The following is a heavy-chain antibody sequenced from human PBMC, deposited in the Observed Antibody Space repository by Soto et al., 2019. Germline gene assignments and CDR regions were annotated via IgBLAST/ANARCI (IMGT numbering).Heavy chain of an antibody. CDR3: ASESWEKSGSYPRGWFDP. V-gene: IGHV3-53*01. Sequence: EVQLVESGGGLIQPGGSLRLSCAASGFTVSSNYMSWVRQAPGKGLEWVSVIYSGGSTYYADSVKGRFTISRDNSKNTXXLQMNRLRAEDTAVYYCASESWEKSGSYPRGWFDPWGQGTLVTVSS. CDR2: IYSGGST. J-gene: IGHJ5*02. CDR1: GFTVSSNY. D-gene: IGHD1-26*01.